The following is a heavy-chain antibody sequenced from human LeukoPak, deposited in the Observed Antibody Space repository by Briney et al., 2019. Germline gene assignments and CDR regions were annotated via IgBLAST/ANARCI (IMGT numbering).Heavy chain of an antibody. D-gene: IGHD3-22*01. J-gene: IGHJ5*02. CDR2: IYTSGST. V-gene: IGHV4-61*02. Sequence: PSQTLSLTCTVSGGSISSGSYYWSWIRQPAGKGLEWIGRIYTSGSTNYNPSLKSRVTISVDTSKNQFSLKLSSVTAADTAVYYCARENEYYYYSSGQGWFDPWGQGTLVTVSS. CDR1: GGSISSGSYY. CDR3: ARENEYYYYSSGQGWFDP.